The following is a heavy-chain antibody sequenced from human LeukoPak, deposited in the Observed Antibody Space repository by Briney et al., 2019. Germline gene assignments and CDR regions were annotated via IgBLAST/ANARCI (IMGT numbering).Heavy chain of an antibody. V-gene: IGHV1-69*01. Sequence: ASGKGSCKASGGTLSSYAISRVRQAPGQGLEWVGGIIPLFGTANYAQKFQGRVTITADESTSTAYMELSSLRSEDTAVYYCARVKPAYCGGDCYWYNWFDPWGQGTLVTVSS. CDR1: GGTLSSYA. CDR2: IIPLFGTA. J-gene: IGHJ5*02. D-gene: IGHD2-21*02. CDR3: ARVKPAYCGGDCYWYNWFDP.